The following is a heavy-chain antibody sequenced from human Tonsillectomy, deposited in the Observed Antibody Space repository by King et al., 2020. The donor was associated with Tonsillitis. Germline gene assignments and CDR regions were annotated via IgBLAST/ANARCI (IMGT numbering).Heavy chain of an antibody. J-gene: IGHJ3*02. CDR3: ASYYGGSGSEDAFDI. D-gene: IGHD3-22*01. Sequence: VQLVESGGGLVLPGGSLRLSCVASGFSFSNYWMSWVRQAPGKGLEWVANIKQYGSEKYYVDSVKGRFTISRDNAKNSLYLQMNNLRAEDTALYYCASYYGGSGSEDAFDIWGQGTMVTVSS. CDR2: IKQYGSEK. V-gene: IGHV3-7*03. CDR1: GFSFSNYW.